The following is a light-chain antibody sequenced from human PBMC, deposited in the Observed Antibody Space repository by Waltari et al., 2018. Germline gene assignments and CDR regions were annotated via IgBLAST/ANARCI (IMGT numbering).Light chain of an antibody. CDR1: QNILYSANRNNY. Sequence: MTQSPDSLAVSLGERATIKCKSSQNILYSANRNNYLAWYQQKPGQPPKLLIYWASSRETGVPDRFSGSGSGTDFTLTISSLQAEDVAVYYCQQHYSSPYTFGQGTKLEI. CDR3: QQHYSSPYT. J-gene: IGKJ2*01. V-gene: IGKV4-1*01. CDR2: WAS.